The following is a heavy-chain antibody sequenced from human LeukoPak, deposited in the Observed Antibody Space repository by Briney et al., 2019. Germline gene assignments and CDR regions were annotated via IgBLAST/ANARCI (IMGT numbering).Heavy chain of an antibody. CDR3: ARGRATMVRGYAFDI. Sequence: GGSLRLSCVASGFIFSRYGMHWVRQAPGKGLEYVSAISNSGGSTYYANSVKGRFTISRDNSKNTLYLQMNSLRAEDTAVYYCARGRATMVRGYAFDIWGQGTMVTVSS. V-gene: IGHV3-64*01. J-gene: IGHJ3*02. CDR1: GFIFSRYG. CDR2: ISNSGGST. D-gene: IGHD3-10*01.